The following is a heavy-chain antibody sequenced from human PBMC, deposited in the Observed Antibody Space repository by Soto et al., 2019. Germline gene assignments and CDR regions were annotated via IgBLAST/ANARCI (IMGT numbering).Heavy chain of an antibody. D-gene: IGHD2-15*01. Sequence: SVKVSCKASGGTFSSYAISWVRQAPGQGLEWMGGIIPIFGTANYAQKFQGRVTITADESTSTAYMELSSLRSEDTAVYYCARADRYCSGGSCYSFDYWGQGTLVTVSS. CDR2: IIPIFGTA. V-gene: IGHV1-69*13. CDR1: GGTFSSYA. CDR3: ARADRYCSGGSCYSFDY. J-gene: IGHJ4*02.